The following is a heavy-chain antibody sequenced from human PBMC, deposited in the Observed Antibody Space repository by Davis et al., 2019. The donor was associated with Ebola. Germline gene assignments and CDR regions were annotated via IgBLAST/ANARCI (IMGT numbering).Heavy chain of an antibody. J-gene: IGHJ4*02. V-gene: IGHV4-61*01. Sequence: SETLSLTCTVSGGSVSSGSYYWSWIRQPPEKGLEWVGYIYYSGSTNCNPSLKSRVTISVDTSKNQFSLKLRSVTAADTAVYFCARASATGNHFDYWGQGTLVTVSS. CDR1: GGSVSSGSYY. CDR3: ARASATGNHFDY. CDR2: IYYSGST. D-gene: IGHD6-25*01.